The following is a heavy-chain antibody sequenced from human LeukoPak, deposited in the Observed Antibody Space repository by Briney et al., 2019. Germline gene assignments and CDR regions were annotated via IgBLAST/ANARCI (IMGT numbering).Heavy chain of an antibody. V-gene: IGHV4-59*01. CDR1: GGSISSYY. CDR3: AREEKGITSWSILVKQQTYYYYYMDV. CDR2: IYYSGST. Sequence: PSETLSLTCTVSGGSISSYYWSWIRQPPGKGLEWIGYIYYSGSTNYNPSLKSRVTISVDTSKNQFSLKLSSVTAADTAVYYCAREEKGITSWSILVKQQTYYYYYMDVWDKGTTVTVSS. D-gene: IGHD3-3*01. J-gene: IGHJ6*03.